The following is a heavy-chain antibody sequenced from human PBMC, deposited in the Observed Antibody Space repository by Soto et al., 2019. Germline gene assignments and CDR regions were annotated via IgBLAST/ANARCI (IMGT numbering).Heavy chain of an antibody. J-gene: IGHJ4*02. CDR3: ARGPSGDKVDS. Sequence: QVQMQESGPGLVNPSQTRSLTCTVSGVSISTVNYWWSWIRQSPDMGLEWIGHFYNVGSTYNNPSLESRGTTSVYTSKNQLTPTLSSVSAADTAVYYCARGPSGDKVDSWGQGTLVTVSS. CDR1: GVSISTVNYW. CDR2: FYNVGST. V-gene: IGHV4-30-4*01. D-gene: IGHD7-27*01.